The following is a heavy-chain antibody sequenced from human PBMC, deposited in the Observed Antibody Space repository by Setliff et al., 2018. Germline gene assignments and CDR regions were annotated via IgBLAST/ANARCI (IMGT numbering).Heavy chain of an antibody. Sequence: SETLSLTCTVSGGSISSGGYYWSWIRQHPGKGLEWIGYIYYSGSTYYNPSLKSRVTISVDTSKNQFSQKLSSVTAADTAVYYCARVARVVVIRNAFDIWGQGTMVTVSS. V-gene: IGHV4-31*02. CDR2: IYYSGST. CDR3: ARVARVVVIRNAFDI. CDR1: GGSISSGGYY. D-gene: IGHD2-21*01. J-gene: IGHJ3*02.